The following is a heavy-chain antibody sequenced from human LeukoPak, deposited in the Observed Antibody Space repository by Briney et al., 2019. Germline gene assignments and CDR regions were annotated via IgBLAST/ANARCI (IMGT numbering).Heavy chain of an antibody. Sequence: SSETLSLTYTVSGGSISSSSYYWGWIRQPPGKGLEWIGSIYDSGSTYYNPSLKSRVTISVDTSKNQFSLKLSSVTAADTAVYYCAREITTVRGVTTGQFDPWGQGTLVTVSS. J-gene: IGHJ5*02. CDR2: IYDSGST. CDR1: GGSISSSSYY. CDR3: AREITTVRGVTTGQFDP. V-gene: IGHV4-39*07. D-gene: IGHD3-10*01.